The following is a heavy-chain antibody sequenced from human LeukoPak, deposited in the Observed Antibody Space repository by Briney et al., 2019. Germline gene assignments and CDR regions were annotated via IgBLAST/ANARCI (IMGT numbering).Heavy chain of an antibody. CDR1: GFILGTYP. J-gene: IGHJ4*02. D-gene: IGHD5-18*01. V-gene: IGHV3-30*04. CDR2: ISYDGSTT. CDR3: ARDRDGGGYSYGPFDY. Sequence: PGGSLRLSCAASGFILGTYPMHWVRQAPGKGMEWVAVISYDGSTTYYADSMKGRFTVSRDNSKNTLYLQMNGLRAEDTAVYYCARDRDGGGYSYGPFDYWGQGTLVTVST.